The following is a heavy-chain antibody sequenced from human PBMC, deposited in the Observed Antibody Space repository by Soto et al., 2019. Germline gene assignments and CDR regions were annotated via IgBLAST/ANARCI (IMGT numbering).Heavy chain of an antibody. CDR3: VRHGSGSYLSD. D-gene: IGHD3-10*01. J-gene: IGHJ4*02. V-gene: IGHV4-4*02. CDR1: SGSVSGYTW. CDR2: IFHNGAT. Sequence: QVQLQESGPGLVKASETLSLTCAVSSGSVSGYTWWSWVRQPPGQGLEWIAEIFHNGATNYNPSLKSRVTILIDTSKNQFSLKVISVTAADTAVYYCVRHGSGSYLSDWGQGALVTVSS.